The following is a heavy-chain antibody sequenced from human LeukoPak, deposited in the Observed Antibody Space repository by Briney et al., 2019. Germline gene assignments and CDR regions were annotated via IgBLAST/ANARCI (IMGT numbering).Heavy chain of an antibody. CDR3: AKTGAVLIVYYFDS. D-gene: IGHD3-22*01. CDR2: ISGSGGST. CDR1: GFTFSNYG. J-gene: IGHJ4*02. V-gene: IGHV3-23*01. Sequence: GGSLRLSCAASGFTFSNYGMTWVRQAPGKGLEWVSAISGSGGSTYYADSVKGRFTISRDNSKNTLYLQMNSLRAEDTAVYYCAKTGAVLIVYYFDSWGQGTLVTVSS.